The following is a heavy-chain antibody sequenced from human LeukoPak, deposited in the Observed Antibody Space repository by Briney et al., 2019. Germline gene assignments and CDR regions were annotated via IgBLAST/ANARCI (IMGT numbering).Heavy chain of an antibody. CDR3: ARVNVATIQPLDY. CDR1: GYTFTSYD. J-gene: IGHJ4*02. V-gene: IGHV1-8*01. D-gene: IGHD5-12*01. Sequence: ASVKVSCKASGYTFTSYDINWVRQATGQGLERMGWMNPNSGNTGYAQKFQGRVTMTRNTSISTAYMELSSLRSEDTAVYYCARVNVATIQPLDYWGQGTLVTVSS. CDR2: MNPNSGNT.